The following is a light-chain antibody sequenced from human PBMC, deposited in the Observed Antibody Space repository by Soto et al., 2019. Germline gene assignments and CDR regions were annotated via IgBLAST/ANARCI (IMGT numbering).Light chain of an antibody. V-gene: IGKV1-9*01. CDR2: SAS. CDR1: QGISSY. J-gene: IGKJ1*01. CDR3: QQYNRYPGT. Sequence: IQLTQSPSSLSASVGDRVTITCRASQGISSYLAWCQQKPVKAPKLLIYSASTLQSGVSSRFSGSGSGTDFSFTISSLQPDDFATYYCQQYNRYPGTFGQGTKVDIK.